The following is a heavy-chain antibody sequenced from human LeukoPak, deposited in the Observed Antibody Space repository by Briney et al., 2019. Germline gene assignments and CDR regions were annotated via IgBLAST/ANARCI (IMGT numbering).Heavy chain of an antibody. Sequence: GGSLRLSCAASGFSFSDDWMCWVRQAPGKGLQWVANINQDGSKKHYADSLKGRFTISRDNAKNSLYLQMSSLRAEDTAVYYCARDHAYRADYWGQGTLVAVSS. CDR2: INQDGSKK. CDR1: GFSFSDDW. V-gene: IGHV3-7*01. CDR3: ARDHAYRADY. J-gene: IGHJ4*02. D-gene: IGHD2-2*01.